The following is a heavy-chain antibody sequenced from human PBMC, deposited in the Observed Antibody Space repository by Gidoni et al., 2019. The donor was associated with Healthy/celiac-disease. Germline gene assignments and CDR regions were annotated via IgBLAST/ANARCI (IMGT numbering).Heavy chain of an antibody. J-gene: IGHJ5*02. V-gene: IGHV4-59*01. Sequence: QVQLQESGPGLVKPSETLSLTCTVSGGSISSYYWSWIRQPPGKGLEWIGYIYYSGSTNYNPSLKSRVTTSVDTSKNQFSLKLSSVTAADTAVYYCARDRFVPAANNWFDPWGQGTLVTVSS. D-gene: IGHD2-2*01. CDR2: IYYSGST. CDR1: GGSISSYY. CDR3: ARDRFVPAANNWFDP.